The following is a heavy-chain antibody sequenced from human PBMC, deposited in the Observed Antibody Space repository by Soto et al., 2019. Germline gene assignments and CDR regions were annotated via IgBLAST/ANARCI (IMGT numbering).Heavy chain of an antibody. Sequence: GGSLRLSFAASGFTIRNSWMTWVRQAPGKGMEWVDNINKDGSQKNYVDSVKGRFTIARDNGQNSLSLQIKSLRVEDTAVYYCLPALGLPXWGQGALVTVSX. J-gene: IGHJ4*02. CDR1: GFTIRNSW. CDR2: INKDGSQK. CDR3: LPALGLPX. V-gene: IGHV3-7*03. D-gene: IGHD7-27*01.